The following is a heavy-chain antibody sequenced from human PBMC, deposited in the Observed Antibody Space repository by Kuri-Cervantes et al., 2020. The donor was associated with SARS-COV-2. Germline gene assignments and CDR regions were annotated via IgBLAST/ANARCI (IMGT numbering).Heavy chain of an antibody. CDR2: IYHSGST. J-gene: IGHJ4*02. V-gene: IGHV4-4*03. CDR1: GGSISSSNW. Sequence: PQTLSLTCAVSGGSISSSNWWSWVRQPPGKGLEWIGEIYHSGSTNYNPSLKSRVTIAEVTSKNQVSLKLSSVTAADTAVYYWARGRYYGSGWPPYFDYWGQGTLVTVSS. CDR3: ARGRYYGSGWPPYFDY. D-gene: IGHD6-19*01.